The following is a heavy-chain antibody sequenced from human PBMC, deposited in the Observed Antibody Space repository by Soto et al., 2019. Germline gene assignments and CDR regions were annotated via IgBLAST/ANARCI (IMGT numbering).Heavy chain of an antibody. CDR1: GFTFSSYA. CDR2: ISSSSSYI. J-gene: IGHJ6*02. V-gene: IGHV3-21*01. Sequence: EVQLLESGGGLVQPGGSLRLSCAASGFTFSSYAMSWVRQAPGKGLEWVSAISSSSSYIYYADSVKGRFTISRDNAKNSLYLQMNSLRAEDTAVYYCAGYYGDYEYYYGMDVWGQGTTVTVSS. D-gene: IGHD4-17*01. CDR3: AGYYGDYEYYYGMDV.